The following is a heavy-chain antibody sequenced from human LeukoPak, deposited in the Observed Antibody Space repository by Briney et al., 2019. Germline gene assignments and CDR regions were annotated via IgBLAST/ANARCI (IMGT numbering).Heavy chain of an antibody. J-gene: IGHJ4*02. CDR1: GYTFTNYD. V-gene: IGHV1-8*01. D-gene: IGHD2-2*02. CDR3: ARATRDCSSSSCYNY. Sequence: GASVKVSCKASGYTFTNYDINWVRQASGQGLEWMGWMNPNSGNTGFAQKFRGRVTMTRDTSITTAYLELSSLNSEDTAVYYCARATRDCSSSSCYNYWGQGTLVTVSS. CDR2: MNPNSGNT.